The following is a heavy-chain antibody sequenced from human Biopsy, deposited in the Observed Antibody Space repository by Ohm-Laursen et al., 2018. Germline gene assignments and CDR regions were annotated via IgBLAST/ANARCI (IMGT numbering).Heavy chain of an antibody. D-gene: IGHD3-3*01. CDR3: ARTPRDSFWSGSYKRGLWFDP. CDR2: VYNGGIT. CDR1: GGSIISYY. J-gene: IGHJ5*02. V-gene: IGHV4-59*01. Sequence: SETLSPTCGVSGGSIISYYWTWIRQPPGKGLEWIGHVYNGGITNYNPSLKSRVTISKDTSKNQFSLQVNSVTAADTAVYYCARTPRDSFWSGSYKRGLWFDPWGQGTLVIVSS.